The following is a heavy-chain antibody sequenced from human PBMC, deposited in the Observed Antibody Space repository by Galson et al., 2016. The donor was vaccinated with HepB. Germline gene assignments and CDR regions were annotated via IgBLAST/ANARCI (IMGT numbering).Heavy chain of an antibody. D-gene: IGHD6-13*01. CDR2: IYYSGST. CDR3: TRDRGSAAGFDY. CDR1: GGSLSNYY. Sequence: TLSPPCTVSGGSLSNYYWSWIRQPPGKGLEWIAYIYYSGSTNQNPSLKSRVTISVDTSKNQFSLQLRSVTAADTAVYYCTRDRGSAAGFDYWGQGTLVTVSS. V-gene: IGHV4-59*01. J-gene: IGHJ4*02.